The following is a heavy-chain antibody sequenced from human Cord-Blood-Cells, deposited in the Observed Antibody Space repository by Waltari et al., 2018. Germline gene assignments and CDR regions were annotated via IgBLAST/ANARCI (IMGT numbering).Heavy chain of an antibody. J-gene: IGHJ3*02. V-gene: IGHV3-53*01. CDR3: SPSVLPFSPSSFDI. CDR2: IYSDTST. Sequence: EVQLVESGGGLIQPGGSLRLSCAASGFTVSSNYISWVRPVPGQGRGWVSVIYSDTSTYCADSVEGGFTISRDNAKNTLSRPPPLPPSASTSCFFFSPSVLPFSPSSFDIWVQRTMVTVSS. CDR1: GFTVSSNY. D-gene: IGHD3-3*01.